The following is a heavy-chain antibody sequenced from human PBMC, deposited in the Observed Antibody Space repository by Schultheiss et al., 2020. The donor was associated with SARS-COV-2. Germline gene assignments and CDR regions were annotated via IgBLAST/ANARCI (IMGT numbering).Heavy chain of an antibody. CDR2: ISYDGSNK. Sequence: GGSLRLSCAASGFTFSSYAMSWVRQAPGKGLEWVAVISYDGSNKYYADSVKGRFTISRDNSKNTLYLQMNSLRAEDTAVYYCAGLTTANYYYGMDVWGQGTTVTVSS. CDR3: AGLTTANYYYGMDV. D-gene: IGHD4-11*01. CDR1: GFTFSSYA. V-gene: IGHV3-30*03. J-gene: IGHJ6*02.